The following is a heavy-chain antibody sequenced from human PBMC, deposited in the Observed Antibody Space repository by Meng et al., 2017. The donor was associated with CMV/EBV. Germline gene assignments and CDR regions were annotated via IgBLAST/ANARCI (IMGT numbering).Heavy chain of an antibody. V-gene: IGHV3-23*01. D-gene: IGHD6-19*01. Sequence: FSLYAMSWLRQGPGKWLEWASGISGSGGSTYYADSGKGRFTISRDNSKNTLYLQMTSLRAEETAVYYCAKREGRFLAVAVPWEYYFDYWGQGTLVTVSS. CDR1: FSLYA. CDR3: AKREGRFLAVAVPWEYYFDY. CDR2: ISGSGGST. J-gene: IGHJ4*02.